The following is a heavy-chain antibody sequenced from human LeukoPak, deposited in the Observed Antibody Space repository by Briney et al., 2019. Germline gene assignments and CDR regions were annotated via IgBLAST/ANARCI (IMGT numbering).Heavy chain of an antibody. D-gene: IGHD3-3*01. Sequence: SETLSLTCTVSGGSISSSSYYWGWIRQPPGKGLEWIGSIYYSGSTYYNPSLKSRVTISVDTSKNQFSLKLSSVTAADTAVYYCARRNIDDDFWSGYYGAFDYWGQGTLVTVSS. CDR3: ARRNIDDDFWSGYYGAFDY. V-gene: IGHV4-39*01. CDR1: GGSISSSSYY. CDR2: IYYSGST. J-gene: IGHJ4*02.